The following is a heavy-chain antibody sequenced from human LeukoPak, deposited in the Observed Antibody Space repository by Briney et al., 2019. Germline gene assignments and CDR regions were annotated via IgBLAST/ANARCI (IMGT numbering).Heavy chain of an antibody. Sequence: PGGSLRLSCAASGFAFSSYAMHWVRQAPGKGLEWVAVISYDGSNKYYADSVKGRFTISRDNSKNTLYLQMNSLRAEDTAVYYCARDEGIAAAGTHFQHWGQGTLVTVSS. CDR1: GFAFSSYA. V-gene: IGHV3-30*04. CDR2: ISYDGSNK. J-gene: IGHJ1*01. CDR3: ARDEGIAAAGTHFQH. D-gene: IGHD6-13*01.